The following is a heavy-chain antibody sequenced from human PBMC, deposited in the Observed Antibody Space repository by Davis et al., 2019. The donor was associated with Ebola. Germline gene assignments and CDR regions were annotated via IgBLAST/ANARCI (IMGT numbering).Heavy chain of an antibody. V-gene: IGHV3-33*01. Sequence: GESLKISCAASGFTFSSYGMHWVRQAPGKGLEWVAVIWYDGSNKYYADSVKGRFTISRDNSKNTLYLQMNSLRAEDTAVYYCARDQFSVVAATRHYYYGMDVWGQGTTVTVSS. CDR3: ARDQFSVVAATRHYYYGMDV. D-gene: IGHD2-15*01. CDR1: GFTFSSYG. CDR2: IWYDGSNK. J-gene: IGHJ6*02.